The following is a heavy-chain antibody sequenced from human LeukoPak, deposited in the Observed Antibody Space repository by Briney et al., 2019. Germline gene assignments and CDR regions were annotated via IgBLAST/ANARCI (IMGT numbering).Heavy chain of an antibody. J-gene: IGHJ3*02. V-gene: IGHV4-39*07. CDR2: VHSGGST. CDR1: DGSISMTNFY. CDR3: ARHDSSGPYNAFDI. Sequence: YPSETLSLTCSVSDGSISMTNFYWSWIRRSPGTGLTWIATVHSGGSTFYNPSLQSRATISVDTSKNQFSLKLSSVTAADTAVYYCARHDSSGPYNAFDIWGQGTMVTVSS. D-gene: IGHD3-22*01.